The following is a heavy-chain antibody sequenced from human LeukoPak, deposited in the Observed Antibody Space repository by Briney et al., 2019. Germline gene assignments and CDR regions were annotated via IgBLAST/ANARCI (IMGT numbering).Heavy chain of an antibody. J-gene: IGHJ4*02. CDR3: ARDPGALLWFGELLGFDY. CDR2: XFGTA. Sequence: XFGTANYAQKFQGRVTITADESTSTAYMELSSLRSEDTAVYYCARDPGALLWFGELLGFDYWGQGTLVTVSS. D-gene: IGHD3-10*01. V-gene: IGHV1-69*01.